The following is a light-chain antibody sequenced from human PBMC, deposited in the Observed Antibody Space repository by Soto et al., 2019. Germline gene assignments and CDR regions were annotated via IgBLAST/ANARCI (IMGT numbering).Light chain of an antibody. Sequence: QSVLTQPPSVSGAPGQRVTISCTGSSSNIGAGYDVHWYQQLPGTAPKLLIYTNTNRPSGVPDRFSGSKSGTSASLAITVLQAEYEADYYCQSYDSSLSAYVFGAGTKLTVL. CDR1: SSNIGAGYD. CDR3: QSYDSSLSAYV. J-gene: IGLJ1*01. CDR2: TNT. V-gene: IGLV1-40*01.